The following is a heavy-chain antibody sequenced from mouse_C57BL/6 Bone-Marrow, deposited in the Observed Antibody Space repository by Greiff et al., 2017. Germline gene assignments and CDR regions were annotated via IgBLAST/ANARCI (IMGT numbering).Heavy chain of an antibody. Sequence: VQLKQPGPELVKPGASVKISCKASGYSFTDYNMNWVKQSNGKSLEWIGVINPNYGTTSYNQKFKGTATLTVDQSSSTAYMQLNSLTSEDSAVYYCATSCYYGSFDVWGTGTTVTVSS. CDR3: ATSCYYGSFDV. CDR1: GYSFTDYN. D-gene: IGHD1-1*01. J-gene: IGHJ1*03. V-gene: IGHV1-39*01. CDR2: INPNYGTT.